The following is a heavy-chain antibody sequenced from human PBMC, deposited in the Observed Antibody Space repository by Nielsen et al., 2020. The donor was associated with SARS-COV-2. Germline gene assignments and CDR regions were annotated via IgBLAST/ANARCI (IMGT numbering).Heavy chain of an antibody. CDR3: ARTTGTNNAFDI. J-gene: IGHJ3*02. CDR1: GFPLNTGGMC. CDR2: TDWDDDK. D-gene: IGHD1-1*01. Sequence: SGPTLVKPTETLTLTCSLSGFPLNTGGMCVSWIRQPPGKDLEWLARTDWDDDKFYRTSLRTRLTISKDTSKNQVVLKITNMDPVDTAMYYCARTTGTNNAFDIWGQGTMVTVSS. V-gene: IGHV2-70*17.